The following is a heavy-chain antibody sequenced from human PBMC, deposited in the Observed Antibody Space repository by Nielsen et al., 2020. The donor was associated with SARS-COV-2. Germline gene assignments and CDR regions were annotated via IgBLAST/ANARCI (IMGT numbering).Heavy chain of an antibody. CDR3: KHYYDMDV. CDR1: GFTFGDAI. V-gene: IGHV3-73*01. CDR2: IRSKTNNYET. Sequence: GESLKISCAASGFTFGDAIIHWVRRASGKGLEWVGRIRSKTNNYETSYAASVKGRFIISRDESKNMAYLQMNSLKTDDTAVYYCKHYYDMDVWGQGTTVTVSS. J-gene: IGHJ6*02.